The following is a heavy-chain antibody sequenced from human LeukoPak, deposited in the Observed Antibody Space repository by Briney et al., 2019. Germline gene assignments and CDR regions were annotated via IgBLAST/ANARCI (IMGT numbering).Heavy chain of an antibody. CDR3: ARGRRVGLAKYPILNAFFDY. D-gene: IGHD1-14*01. J-gene: IGHJ4*02. Sequence: SETLSLTCAVYNGSFSGYYWSWIRQPPGKGLEWIGEINDSGSTNYKSSLRSRVTISVDTSKNQFALNLNSMTAADTAVYYCARGRRVGLAKYPILNAFFDYWGQGTLVTVSS. V-gene: IGHV4-34*01. CDR1: NGSFSGYY. CDR2: INDSGST.